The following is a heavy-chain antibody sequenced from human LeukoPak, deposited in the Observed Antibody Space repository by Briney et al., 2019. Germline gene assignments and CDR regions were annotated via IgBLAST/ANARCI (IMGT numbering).Heavy chain of an antibody. D-gene: IGHD1-7*01. J-gene: IGHJ3*02. V-gene: IGHV3-9*01. CDR1: GFTFDDYA. Sequence: PGRSLRLSCAASGFTFDDYAMHWVRLPPGKGREWVSSISWDSGSSVYADSVKGRFTISRDNAKHSLYLQMNGLTPDDTALYYCIKDLRLDLKFDTFDMWGQGTMVTVSS. CDR3: IKDLRLDLKFDTFDM. CDR2: ISWDSGSS.